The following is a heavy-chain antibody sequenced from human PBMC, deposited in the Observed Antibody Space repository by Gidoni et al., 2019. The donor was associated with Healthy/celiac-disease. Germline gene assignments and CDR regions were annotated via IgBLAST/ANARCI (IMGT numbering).Heavy chain of an antibody. Sequence: EVQLVESGGGLVQPGGSLRLSCAASGFTFSSYEMNWVRQAPGKGLEWVSYISSSGSTIYYADSVKGRFTISRDNAKNSLYLQMNSLRAEDTAVYYCARDQATVTTEALWGQGTLVTVSS. V-gene: IGHV3-48*03. CDR1: GFTFSSYE. D-gene: IGHD4-17*01. J-gene: IGHJ4*02. CDR2: ISSSGSTI. CDR3: ARDQATVTTEAL.